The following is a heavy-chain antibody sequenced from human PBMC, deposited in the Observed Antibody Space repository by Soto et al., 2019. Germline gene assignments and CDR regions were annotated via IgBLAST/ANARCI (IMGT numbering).Heavy chain of an antibody. CDR2: IIPVFGTT. CDR1: GGTFSNYA. CDR3: ARDYYDGRRYYSWYLAL. D-gene: IGHD3-22*01. V-gene: IGHV1-69*06. J-gene: IGHJ2*01. Sequence: QVQLVQSGAEVKKPGSSVKVSCRASGGTFSNYAISWVRQAPGQGLEWMGNIIPVFGTTNFARKFLGRVTITADKSTGTAYIELSSLRSEDTAVYYCARDYYDGRRYYSWYLALCGRGTLVTVSS.